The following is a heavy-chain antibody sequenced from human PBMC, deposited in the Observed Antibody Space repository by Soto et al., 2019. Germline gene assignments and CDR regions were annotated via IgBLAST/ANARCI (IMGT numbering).Heavy chain of an antibody. CDR2: IWYDGSNK. CDR1: GFTFSSYG. V-gene: IGHV3-33*01. CDR3: ARDNPTPGYGSGSGYYYGMDV. D-gene: IGHD3-10*01. J-gene: IGHJ6*02. Sequence: GGSLRLSCAASGFTFSSYGMHWVRQAPGKGLEWVAVIWYDGSNKYYADSVKGRFTISRDNSKNTLYLQMNSLRAEDTAVYYCARDNPTPGYGSGSGYYYGMDVWGQGTTVTVSS.